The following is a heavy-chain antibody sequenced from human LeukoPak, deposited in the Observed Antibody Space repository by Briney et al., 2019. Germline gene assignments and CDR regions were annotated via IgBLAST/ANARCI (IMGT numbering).Heavy chain of an antibody. CDR2: ISAYNGNT. V-gene: IGHV1-18*01. CDR1: GYTFTSYA. D-gene: IGHD3-10*01. Sequence: AASVKVSCKASGYTFTSYAMNWVRQAPGQGLEWMGWISAYNGNTNYAQKLQGRVTMTTDTSTSTAYMELRSLRSDDTAVYYCARGVKGYYGSGSYFLDYYYYYYMDVWGKGTTVTISS. CDR3: ARGVKGYYGSGSYFLDYYYYYYMDV. J-gene: IGHJ6*03.